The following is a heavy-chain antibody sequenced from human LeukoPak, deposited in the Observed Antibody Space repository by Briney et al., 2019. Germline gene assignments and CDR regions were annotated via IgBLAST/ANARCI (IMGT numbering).Heavy chain of an antibody. D-gene: IGHD6-13*01. Sequence: ASVKVSCKASGYTFTGYYMHWVRQAPGQGLEWMGWINPNSGGTNYAQKFQGRVTMTRDTSISTAYMELSRLRSDDTAVYYCARRSSSYCDWFDPWGQGTLVTVSS. V-gene: IGHV1-2*02. CDR3: ARRSSSYCDWFDP. CDR2: INPNSGGT. J-gene: IGHJ5*02. CDR1: GYTFTGYY.